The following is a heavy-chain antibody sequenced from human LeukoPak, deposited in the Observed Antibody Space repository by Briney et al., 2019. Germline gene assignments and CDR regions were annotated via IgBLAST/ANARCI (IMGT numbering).Heavy chain of an antibody. V-gene: IGHV3-21*01. CDR2: ISSSSSYI. D-gene: IGHD1-26*01. CDR3: ASERYSGSYTYY. CDR1: GFTFSSYS. Sequence: GGSLRLSCAASGFTFSSYSMNWVRQAPGKGLEWVSSISSSSSYIYYADSVKGRFTISRDNAKNSLYLQMNSLRAEDTAVYYCASERYSGSYTYYWGQGTLVTVSS. J-gene: IGHJ4*02.